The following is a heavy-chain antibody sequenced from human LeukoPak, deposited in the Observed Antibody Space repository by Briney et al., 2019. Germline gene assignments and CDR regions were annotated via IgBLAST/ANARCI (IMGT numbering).Heavy chain of an antibody. V-gene: IGHV1-2*02. D-gene: IGHD4-23*01. CDR3: ARLARVYGGNLYYFDY. Sequence: GASVKVSCKASGYTFTGYYMHWVRQAPGQGLEWMGWINPNNGGTNYAQKFQGRVTMTRDTSISTAYMELSRLRSDDTAVYYCARLARVYGGNLYYFDYWGQGTLVTVSS. CDR1: GYTFTGYY. J-gene: IGHJ4*02. CDR2: INPNNGGT.